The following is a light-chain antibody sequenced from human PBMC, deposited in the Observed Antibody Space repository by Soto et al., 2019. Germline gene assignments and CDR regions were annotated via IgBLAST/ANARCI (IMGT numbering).Light chain of an antibody. CDR3: QQRGNWPPIT. J-gene: IGKJ5*01. Sequence: EVVLTQSPATLSLSPGERPTLSCRASQRVSSYLAWYQQKPGQAPRLLIYDASNRATGIPVRFSASGSGTDFTLTISSLEPEDFAVYYCQQRGNWPPITFGHGTRLEI. CDR2: DAS. V-gene: IGKV3-11*01. CDR1: QRVSSY.